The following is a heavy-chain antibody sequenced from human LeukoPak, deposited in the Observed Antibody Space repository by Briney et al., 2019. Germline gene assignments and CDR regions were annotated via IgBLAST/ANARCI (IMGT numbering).Heavy chain of an antibody. J-gene: IGHJ6*03. Sequence: ASVKVSCKASGGTFSSYAISWVRNAPGQGLEWMGGIIPIFGTANYAQKFQRSITITADKSTSTAYMELSSLRSEDTAVYYCARVTTNRVYYYYVDGWGKGTMVTVSS. D-gene: IGHD4-17*01. V-gene: IGHV1-69*06. CDR3: ARVTTNRVYYYYVDG. CDR2: IIPIFGTA. CDR1: GGTFSSYA.